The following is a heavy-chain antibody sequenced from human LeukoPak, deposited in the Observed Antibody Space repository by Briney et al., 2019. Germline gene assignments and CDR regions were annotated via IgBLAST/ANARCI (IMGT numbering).Heavy chain of an antibody. J-gene: IGHJ4*02. CDR3: ARWGYFDSSAYFVVDY. Sequence: GSLRLSCAASGITFSTYWMSWFRQPPGKGLEWIGEINHSGSTAYNPSLESRVTMSVDTSKNHISLKMTSVTAADTATYYCARWGYFDSSAYFVVDYWGQGVPVTVSS. CDR1: GITFSTYW. CDR2: INHSGST. D-gene: IGHD3-22*01. V-gene: IGHV4-34*01.